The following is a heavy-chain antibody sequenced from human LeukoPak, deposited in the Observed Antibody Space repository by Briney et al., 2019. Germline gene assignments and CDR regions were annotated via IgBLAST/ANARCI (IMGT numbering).Heavy chain of an antibody. Sequence: ASVKVSCKASGYTFTNYYVHWVRQAPGQGLEWMGIINPSGGSTSYAQNFQGRLTMTRDTSTSTVYMELSSLRSEDTAVYYCARDLSYYGSGSPSYFDCWGQGTLVTVSS. CDR3: ARDLSYYGSGSPSYFDC. D-gene: IGHD3-10*01. J-gene: IGHJ4*02. CDR2: INPSGGST. CDR1: GYTFTNYY. V-gene: IGHV1-46*01.